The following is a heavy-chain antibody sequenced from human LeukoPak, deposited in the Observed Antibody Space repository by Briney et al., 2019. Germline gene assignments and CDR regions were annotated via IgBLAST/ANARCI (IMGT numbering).Heavy chain of an antibody. CDR2: INSDESSR. J-gene: IGHJ4*02. V-gene: IGHV3-74*01. CDR3: AGLGSRDAYKGGDF. D-gene: IGHD5-24*01. CDR1: GFTFSSYW. Sequence: PGGSLRLSCAASGFTFSSYWMHWVRQVPGKGLVWVSRINSDESSRTYADSVKGRFTISRDNAKNTLFLQMNSLRAEDTAVYYCAGLGSRDAYKGGDFWGQGTLVTVSS.